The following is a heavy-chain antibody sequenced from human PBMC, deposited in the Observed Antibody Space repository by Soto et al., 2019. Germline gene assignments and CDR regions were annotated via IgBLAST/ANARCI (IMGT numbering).Heavy chain of an antibody. CDR3: ARDQPSEGYYDSSGYGFDY. CDR2: INPSGGST. J-gene: IGHJ4*02. D-gene: IGHD3-22*01. Sequence: ASVKVSCKASGYTFTSYYMHWVRQAPGQGLEWMGIINPSGGSTSYAQKFRGRVTMTRDTSTSTVYMELSRLRSEDTDVYYCARDQPSEGYYDSSGYGFDYWGQGTLVTVSP. V-gene: IGHV1-46*01. CDR1: GYTFTSYY.